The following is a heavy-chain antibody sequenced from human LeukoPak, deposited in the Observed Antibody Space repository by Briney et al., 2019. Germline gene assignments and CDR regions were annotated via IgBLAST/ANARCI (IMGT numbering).Heavy chain of an antibody. D-gene: IGHD3-22*01. V-gene: IGHV4-34*01. Sequence: SETLSLTCAVYGGSFSGYYWSWIRQPPGKGLEWIGEINHSGSTYYNPSLKSRVTISVDTSKNQFSLKRSSVTAADTAVYYCASATIVVVTANLYNWFDPWGQGTLVTVSS. J-gene: IGHJ5*02. CDR3: ASATIVVVTANLYNWFDP. CDR1: GGSFSGYY. CDR2: INHSGST.